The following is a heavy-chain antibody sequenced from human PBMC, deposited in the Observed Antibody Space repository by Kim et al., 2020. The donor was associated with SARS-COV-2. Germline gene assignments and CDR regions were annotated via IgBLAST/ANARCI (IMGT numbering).Heavy chain of an antibody. Sequence: SETLSLTCAVYGGSFSGYYWSWIRQLPGKGLEWIGEINHSGSTNYNQSLKSRVTISVDTSKNQFSLKLSSVTAADTAVYYCARGVRVLRYFDWLLSLDYWGQGTLVTVSS. CDR2: INHSGST. J-gene: IGHJ4*02. D-gene: IGHD3-9*01. CDR3: ARGVRVLRYFDWLLSLDY. V-gene: IGHV4-34*01. CDR1: GGSFSGYY.